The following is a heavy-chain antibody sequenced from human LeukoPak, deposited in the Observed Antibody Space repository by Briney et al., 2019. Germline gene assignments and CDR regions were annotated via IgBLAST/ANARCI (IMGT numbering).Heavy chain of an antibody. V-gene: IGHV3-7*01. D-gene: IGHD2-2*02. CDR1: GFTFSNYW. CDR2: INQDGSEI. Sequence: GGSLRLSCAASGFTFSNYWMSWVRQAPGKGLEWLANINQDGSEIYYVDSVKGRFTISRDNAKNSLYLQMNSLRAEDSAVYYCARDGCTSTSCYTRGDVWGKGTMVTVSS. J-gene: IGHJ6*03. CDR3: ARDGCTSTSCYTRGDV.